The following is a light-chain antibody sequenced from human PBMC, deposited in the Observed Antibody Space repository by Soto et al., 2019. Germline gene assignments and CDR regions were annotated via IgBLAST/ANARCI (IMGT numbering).Light chain of an antibody. CDR1: QSVSSY. Sequence: EIVLTQSPATLSLSPGERATLSCRASQSVSSYLAWYQQKPGQAPRLLIYDASNRATGIPARFSGSGSGTDFTLTISSLESEDFAVYYCQQRSNWPALTFGGGTNVEIK. CDR3: QQRSNWPALT. J-gene: IGKJ4*01. V-gene: IGKV3-11*01. CDR2: DAS.